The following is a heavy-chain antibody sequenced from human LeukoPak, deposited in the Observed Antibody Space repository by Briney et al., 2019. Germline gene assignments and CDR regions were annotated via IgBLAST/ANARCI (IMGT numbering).Heavy chain of an antibody. V-gene: IGHV1-2*02. Sequence: ASVKVSCKASGYTFTSYGISWVRQAPGQGLEWMGWISPNSGGTNYAQKFQGRVTMTRDTSISTAYMELSRLRSDDTAVYYCARERWSTYYYDKWWSPVNDYWGQGTLVTVSS. D-gene: IGHD3-22*01. CDR1: GYTFTSYG. CDR3: ARERWSTYYYDKWWSPVNDY. CDR2: ISPNSGGT. J-gene: IGHJ4*02.